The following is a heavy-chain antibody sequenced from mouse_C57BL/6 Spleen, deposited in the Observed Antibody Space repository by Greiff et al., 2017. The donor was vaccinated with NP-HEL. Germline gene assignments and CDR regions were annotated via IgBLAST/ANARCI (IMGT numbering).Heavy chain of an antibody. J-gene: IGHJ3*01. V-gene: IGHV1-52*01. Sequence: QVQLQQPGAELVRPGSSVKLSCKASGYTFTSYWMHWVKQRPIQGLEWIGNIDPSDSDTHYNQKFKDKATLTVDKSSSTAYMQLSSLTSEDSAVYDGARGGIPFDYWGQGTLVTVSA. D-gene: IGHD5-1-1*01. CDR1: GYTFTSYW. CDR2: IDPSDSDT. CDR3: ARGGIPFDY.